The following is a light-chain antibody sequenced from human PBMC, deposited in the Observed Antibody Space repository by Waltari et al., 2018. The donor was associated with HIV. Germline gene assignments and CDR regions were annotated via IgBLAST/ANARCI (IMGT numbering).Light chain of an antibody. V-gene: IGLV2-14*03. CDR3: SSYTSSSTLDVV. Sequence: QSALPQPASVSGSPGQSITLSCTGTSSDVGGYNYVSWYQKHPGKAPKLMIYDVSNRPSGVSNRFSGSKSGNTASLTISGLQAEDEADYYCSSYTSSSTLDVVFGGGTKLTVL. CDR1: SSDVGGYNY. J-gene: IGLJ2*01. CDR2: DVS.